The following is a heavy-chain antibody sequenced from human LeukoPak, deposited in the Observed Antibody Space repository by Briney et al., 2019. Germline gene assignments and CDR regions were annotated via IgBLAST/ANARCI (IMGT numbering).Heavy chain of an antibody. V-gene: IGHV3-74*01. CDR2: INTDGSST. CDR3: ARGVYYFDY. Sequence: GGSLRLSCAASGFTFSSYWMHWVRQVPGKGLVWVSRINTDGSSTTYAASVKGRFTISRDNAKNTLFLQMNSLRAEDTAVYYCARGVYYFDYWGQGTLVTVSS. J-gene: IGHJ4*02. CDR1: GFTFSSYW. D-gene: IGHD2-8*01.